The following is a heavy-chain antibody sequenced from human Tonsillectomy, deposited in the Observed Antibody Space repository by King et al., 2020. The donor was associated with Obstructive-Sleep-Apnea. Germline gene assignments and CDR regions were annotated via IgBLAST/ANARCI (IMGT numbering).Heavy chain of an antibody. V-gene: IGHV4-59*08. D-gene: IGHD5-24*01. Sequence: VQLQESGPGLVKPSETLSLTCTVSGGSISSYYWSWIRQPPGKGLEWIGYIYYSGSTNYNPSLKSRVTISVDTSKNQFSLKLSSVTAADTAVYYCARHREYYYGMDVWGQGTTVTVSS. CDR2: IYYSGST. CDR3: ARHREYYYGMDV. CDR1: GGSISSYY. J-gene: IGHJ6*02.